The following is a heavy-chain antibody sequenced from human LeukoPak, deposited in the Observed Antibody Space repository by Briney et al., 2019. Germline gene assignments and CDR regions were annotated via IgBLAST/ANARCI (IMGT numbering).Heavy chain of an antibody. J-gene: IGHJ3*02. V-gene: IGHV3-30-3*01. CDR2: TSYDGTNK. CDR1: GFTFSTYA. D-gene: IGHD7-27*01. CDR3: AREILTGYAFDI. Sequence: PGRSLRLSCAASGFTFSTYAMHWVRQAPGKGLEWVAFTSYDGTNKYCADSVKGRFTISRDNSKNTLYLQMNSLRAEDTALYYCAREILTGYAFDIWGQGTMVTVSS.